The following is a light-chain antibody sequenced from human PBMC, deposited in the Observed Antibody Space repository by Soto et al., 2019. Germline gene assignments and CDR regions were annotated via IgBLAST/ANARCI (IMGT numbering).Light chain of an antibody. Sequence: DIQMTQSPSSLSASVGDRVTITCRASQTISSYLNWYQQSPGKAPKLLIYAACSLQSGVPSRFSGSGSGTDFTLTISSLQPEDFATYYCQQSSNIPYTFGQGTKLEIK. CDR2: AAC. CDR1: QTISSY. J-gene: IGKJ2*01. CDR3: QQSSNIPYT. V-gene: IGKV1-39*01.